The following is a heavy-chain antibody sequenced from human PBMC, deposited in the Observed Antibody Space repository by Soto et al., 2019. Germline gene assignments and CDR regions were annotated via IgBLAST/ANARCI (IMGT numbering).Heavy chain of an antibody. J-gene: IGHJ6*02. V-gene: IGHV3-23*01. Sequence: EVHLLESGGGLVQPGGSRRLSCAASGFTFSNYAMTWVRQAPGKGLEWVSVISGTGGGTNNADSAKGRFTTSRDNSKNTLYLQMNSLRAEDTAVYYCAKRAFYGSGIPNYYGMDVWGQGTAVTVSS. D-gene: IGHD3-10*01. CDR3: AKRAFYGSGIPNYYGMDV. CDR2: ISGTGGGT. CDR1: GFTFSNYA.